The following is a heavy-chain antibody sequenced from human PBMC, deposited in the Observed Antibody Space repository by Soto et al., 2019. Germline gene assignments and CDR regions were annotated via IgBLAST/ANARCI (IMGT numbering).Heavy chain of an antibody. CDR1: GFTFSSYA. J-gene: IGHJ4*02. CDR2: ISYDGSNK. CDR3: AKIITMIVLDFDY. V-gene: IGHV3-30-3*01. D-gene: IGHD3-22*01. Sequence: GGSLRLSRAASGFTFSSYAMHWVRQAPGEGLEWVAVISYDGSNKYYADSVKGRFTISRDNSKNTLYLQMNSLRAEDTAVYYCAKIITMIVLDFDYWGQGTLVTVSS.